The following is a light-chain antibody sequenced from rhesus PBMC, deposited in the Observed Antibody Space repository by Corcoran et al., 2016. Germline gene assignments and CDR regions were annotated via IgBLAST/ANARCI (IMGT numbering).Light chain of an antibody. CDR3: LQYNTYPYS. Sequence: DIQMTQSPSSLSASVGDTVTITCRASQGISSYLNWFQQKPGKAPKVLTYAASCLESGVPSRFSGSGSGTDFTLTISSLQPEDFAVYYCLQYNTYPYSFGQGTKVEIK. V-gene: IGKV1-28*02. J-gene: IGKJ2*01. CDR1: QGISSY. CDR2: AAS.